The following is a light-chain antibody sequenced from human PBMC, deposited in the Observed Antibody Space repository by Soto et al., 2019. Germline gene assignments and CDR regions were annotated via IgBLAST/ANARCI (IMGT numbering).Light chain of an antibody. CDR1: QSVSRNS. CDR3: QQYVSSLRT. CDR2: DAS. V-gene: IGKV3D-20*01. Sequence: EIVLTQSPATLSLSPGERATLSCGASQSVSRNSLAWYQQKPGLAPRLLIYDASSRATGIPDRFSGSGSGTDFTLTISRLEPEDFAVYYRQQYVSSLRTFGQGTKVDIK. J-gene: IGKJ1*01.